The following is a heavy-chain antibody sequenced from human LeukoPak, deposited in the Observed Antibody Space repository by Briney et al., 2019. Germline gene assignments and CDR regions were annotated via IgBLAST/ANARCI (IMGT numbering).Heavy chain of an antibody. V-gene: IGHV3-53*01. CDR3: AKSLYGGCDY. CDR2: VNGNGGST. CDR1: GFTVSSNY. Sequence: GGSLRLSCAASGFTVSSNYMSWVRQAPGKGLEWVSGVNGNGGSTSYADSVKGRFTIFRDNSKNTVYLQMNSLRVEDTAVYYCAKSLYGGCDYWGQGTVVTVSS. J-gene: IGHJ4*02. D-gene: IGHD3-16*02.